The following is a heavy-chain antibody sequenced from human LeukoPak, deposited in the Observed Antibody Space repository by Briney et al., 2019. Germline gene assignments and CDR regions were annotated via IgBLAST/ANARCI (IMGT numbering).Heavy chain of an antibody. D-gene: IGHD6-19*01. CDR2: IYPGDSDT. Sequence: GESLKISCKASGYTFTTYWIGWLRLMPGKGLEWMGIIYPGDSDTRYSPSLQGQVTISVDKSISTAYLQWSSLKASDTAMYYRARLRVSAAVAAPLDYWGQGTLVTVSS. V-gene: IGHV5-51*01. CDR1: GYTFTTYW. CDR3: ARLRVSAAVAAPLDY. J-gene: IGHJ4*02.